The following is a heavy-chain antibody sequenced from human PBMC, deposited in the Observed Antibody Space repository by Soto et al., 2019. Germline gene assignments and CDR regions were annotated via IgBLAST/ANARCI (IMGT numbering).Heavy chain of an antibody. CDR1: GGTFSSYA. J-gene: IGHJ4*02. V-gene: IGHV1-69*01. D-gene: IGHD6-19*01. Sequence: QVQLVQSGAEVKKPGSSVKVSCKASGGTFSSYAISWVRQAPGQGLEWMGGIIPIFGTANYAQKFQGRVTITADESTSTAYMELSSLRSEDTAVYYCASGPYSSGWDEGYYFDYWGQGTLVTVSS. CDR2: IIPIFGTA. CDR3: ASGPYSSGWDEGYYFDY.